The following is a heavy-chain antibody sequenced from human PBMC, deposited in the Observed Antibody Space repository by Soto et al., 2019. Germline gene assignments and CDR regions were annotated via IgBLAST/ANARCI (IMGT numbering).Heavy chain of an antibody. CDR2: ISAYNGNT. J-gene: IGHJ6*02. V-gene: IGHV1-18*04. CDR1: GYTFTSYG. CDR3: ARAIYGDYQTYYYYGMDV. D-gene: IGHD4-17*01. Sequence: GASVKVSCKASGYTFTSYGISWVRQAPGQGLEWMGWISAYNGNTNYAQKLQGRVTMTTDTSTSTAYMELRSLRSDDTAVYYCARAIYGDYQTYYYYGMDVWGQGTTVTVSS.